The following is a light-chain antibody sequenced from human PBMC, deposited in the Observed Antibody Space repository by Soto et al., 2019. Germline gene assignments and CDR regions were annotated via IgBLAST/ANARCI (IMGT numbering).Light chain of an antibody. Sequence: QSALTQPRSVSGSPGQSVTISCTGTSSDVGGYNYVSWYQQHPGKAPKLMIYDVSKRPSGVPDRFSGSKSGNTASLTISGRQADDEADYYYCSYAASYSFYVFGTGTKLTVL. CDR3: CSYAASYSFYV. V-gene: IGLV2-11*01. CDR1: SSDVGGYNY. J-gene: IGLJ1*01. CDR2: DVS.